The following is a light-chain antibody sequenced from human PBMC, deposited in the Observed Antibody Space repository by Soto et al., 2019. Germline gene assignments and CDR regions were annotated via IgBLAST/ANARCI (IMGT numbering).Light chain of an antibody. CDR3: SSYTSSSTYVV. Sequence: QSVLTQPPSVSGSPGQSVTISCTGTSSDVGSYNRVSWYQQPPGTAPKLMIYEVSNRPSGVPDRFSGSKSGNTASLTISGLQAADEADYYCSSYTSSSTYVVFGGGTKLTVL. CDR1: SSDVGSYNR. CDR2: EVS. V-gene: IGLV2-18*02. J-gene: IGLJ2*01.